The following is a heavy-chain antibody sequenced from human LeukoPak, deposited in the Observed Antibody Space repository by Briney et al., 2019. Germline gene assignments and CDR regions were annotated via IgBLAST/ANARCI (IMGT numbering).Heavy chain of an antibody. J-gene: IGHJ5*02. D-gene: IGHD1-14*01. CDR3: ARDTTSYLDP. V-gene: IGHV1-69*04. CDR1: GGTFSSYA. Sequence: APVKVSCKASGGTFSSYAISWVRQAPGQGLEWMGRIIPILGIANYAQKFQGRVTITADKSTSTAYMELSSLRSEDTAVYYCARDTTSYLDPWGQGTLVTVSS. CDR2: IIPILGIA.